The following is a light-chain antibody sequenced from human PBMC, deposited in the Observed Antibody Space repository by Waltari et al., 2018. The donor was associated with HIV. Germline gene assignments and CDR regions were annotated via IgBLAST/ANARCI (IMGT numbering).Light chain of an antibody. CDR1: QKVRTY. V-gene: IGKV1-39*01. J-gene: IGKJ1*01. CDR3: EQNYDFTRT. CDR2: SAS. Sequence: DTQMTQSPRSLSASVGETVTFTCRSSQKVRTYVNWYQQTLGRPPRLLIFSASSLQSGVSSRFSGRGSGTDFTLTIKNLQPEDFATYYCEQNYDFTRTFGQGTTVG.